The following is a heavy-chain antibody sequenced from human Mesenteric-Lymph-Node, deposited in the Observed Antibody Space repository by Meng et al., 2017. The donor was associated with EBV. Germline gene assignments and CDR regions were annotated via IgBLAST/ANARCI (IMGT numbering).Heavy chain of an antibody. D-gene: IGHD3-10*01. CDR2: INHSGST. J-gene: IGHJ4*02. V-gene: IGHV4-34*01. CDR1: GWSFSGYY. CDR3: ARFGAILRGFDY. Sequence: VQLQQWGAGLLKPSETLSLTCAVYGWSFSGYYWSWIRQPPGKGLEWIGEINHSGSTNYNPSLKSRVTISVDTSKNQFSLKLSSVTAADTAVYYCARFGAILRGFDYWGQGTLVTVSS.